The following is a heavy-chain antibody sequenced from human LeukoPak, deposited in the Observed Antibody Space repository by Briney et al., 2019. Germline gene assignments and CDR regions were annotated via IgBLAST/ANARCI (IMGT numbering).Heavy chain of an antibody. V-gene: IGHV1-2*06. D-gene: IGHD3-3*01. CDR2: INPNSGGT. Sequence: SSVKVSCKASGGTFSSYAISWVRQAPGQGLEWMGRINPNSGGTNYAQKFQGRVTMTRDTSISTAYMELSRLRSDDTAVYYCARGGYDFVYYYYGMDVWGQGTTVTVSS. J-gene: IGHJ6*02. CDR3: ARGGYDFVYYYYGMDV. CDR1: GGTFSSYA.